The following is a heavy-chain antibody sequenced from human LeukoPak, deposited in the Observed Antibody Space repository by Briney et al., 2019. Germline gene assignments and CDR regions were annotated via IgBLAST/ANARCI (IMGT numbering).Heavy chain of an antibody. Sequence: SETLSLTCTVSVGSISSYYWSSTRQPPGQGLEWIGYVYYSGSTNYNPSLKSRVTISVDTSKNQFSLKLSSVTAADTAVYYCARHLGSTMITFGGVIGTPWFDPWGQGTLVTVSS. J-gene: IGHJ5*02. CDR1: VGSISSYY. CDR3: ARHLGSTMITFGGVIGTPWFDP. CDR2: VYYSGST. V-gene: IGHV4-59*08. D-gene: IGHD3-16*02.